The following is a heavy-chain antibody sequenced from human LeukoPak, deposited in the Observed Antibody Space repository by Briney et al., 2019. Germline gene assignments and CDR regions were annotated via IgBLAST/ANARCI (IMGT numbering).Heavy chain of an antibody. CDR2: INQDGSEK. Sequence: GGSLRLSCAASGFTFSSYAMSWVRQAPGKGLEWVANINQDGSEKNYVDSVKGRFTISRDSAKNSLYLQMDSLRVEDTAIYYCARCSGWAFKNWGQGTLVTVSS. CDR1: GFTFSSYA. V-gene: IGHV3-7*01. J-gene: IGHJ4*02. D-gene: IGHD6-19*01. CDR3: ARCSGWAFKN.